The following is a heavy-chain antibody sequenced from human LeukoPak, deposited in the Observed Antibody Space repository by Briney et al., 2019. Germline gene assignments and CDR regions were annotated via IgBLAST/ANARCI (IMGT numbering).Heavy chain of an antibody. V-gene: IGHV1-18*01. CDR1: GYTFTSYG. CDR3: ARGRGYSYGRGDWFDP. D-gene: IGHD5-18*01. J-gene: IGHJ5*02. CDR2: ISAYNGNT. Sequence: GASVKVSCKASGYTFTSYGISWVRQAPGQGLEWMGWISAYNGNTNYARKLQGRVTMTRNTSISTAYMELSSLRSEDTAVYYCARGRGYSYGRGDWFDPWGQGTLVTVSS.